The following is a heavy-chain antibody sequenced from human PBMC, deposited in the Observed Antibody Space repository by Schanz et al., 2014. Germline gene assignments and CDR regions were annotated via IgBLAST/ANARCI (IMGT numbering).Heavy chain of an antibody. V-gene: IGHV3-30-3*01. J-gene: IGHJ4*02. CDR3: ARDRRNADLDY. CDR2: ITTAGTKM. Sequence: VQLVESGGGLVQPGGSLRLSCAASTFTFSSDWMSWVRQAPGKGLEWVAAITTAGTKMYYADSVRGRFTISRDNSRNTLYLQMNSLRAEDTALYYCARDRRNADLDYWGQGTLXTVSS. CDR1: TFTFSSDW. D-gene: IGHD1-1*01.